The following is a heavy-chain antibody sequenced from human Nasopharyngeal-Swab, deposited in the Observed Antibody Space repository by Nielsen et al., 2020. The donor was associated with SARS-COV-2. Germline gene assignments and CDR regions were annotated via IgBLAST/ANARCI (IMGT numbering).Heavy chain of an antibody. CDR3: ARDRDDYGDYGDAFDI. J-gene: IGHJ3*02. V-gene: IGHV3-74*01. Sequence: GGSLRLSCAASGYTFSDYWMHWVRQVPGKGLVWVSRIDNHGTITDYADSVKGRFTISRDNAKNTLYLQMNSLRGEDTAVYYCARDRDDYGDYGDAFDIWGQGTMVTVSS. CDR2: IDNHGTIT. D-gene: IGHD4-17*01. CDR1: GYTFSDYW.